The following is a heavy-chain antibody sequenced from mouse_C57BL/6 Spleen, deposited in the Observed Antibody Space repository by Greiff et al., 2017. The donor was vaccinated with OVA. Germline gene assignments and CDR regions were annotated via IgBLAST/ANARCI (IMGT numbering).Heavy chain of an antibody. CDR1: GYTFTSYN. V-gene: IGHV1-12*01. J-gene: IGHJ4*01. CDR3: ARRGDYDGNTYAMDY. Sequence: LQESGAELVRPGASVKMSCKASGYTFTSYNMHWVKQTPRQGLEWIGAIYPGNGDTSYNQKFKGKATLTVDKSSSTAYMQLSSLTSEDSAVYFCARRGDYDGNTYAMDYWGQGTSVTVSS. CDR2: IYPGNGDT. D-gene: IGHD2-4*01.